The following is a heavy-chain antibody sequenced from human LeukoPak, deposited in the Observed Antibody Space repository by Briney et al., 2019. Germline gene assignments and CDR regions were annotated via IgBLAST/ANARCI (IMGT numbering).Heavy chain of an antibody. CDR1: GFTFSSYA. V-gene: IGHV3-23*01. Sequence: GGSLRLSCAASGFTFSSYAMSWVRQAPGKGLEWVSAISGSGGGTYYADSVKGRFTISRDNSKNTLYLQMNSLRAEDTAVYYCAKALSEWELLNFDYWGQGTLVTVYS. CDR3: AKALSEWELLNFDY. CDR2: ISGSGGGT. J-gene: IGHJ4*02. D-gene: IGHD1-26*01.